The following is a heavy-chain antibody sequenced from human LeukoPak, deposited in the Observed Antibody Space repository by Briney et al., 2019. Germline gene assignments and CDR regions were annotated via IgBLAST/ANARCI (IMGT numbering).Heavy chain of an antibody. Sequence: GASVKVSCKASGYTFTSYGISWVRQAPGQGLEWMGWISAYNGNTNYAQKLQGRVTMTTDTSTSTAYMELRSLRSDDTAVYYCARVRHCRGGSCYPHNWFDPWGQGTLVTVSS. D-gene: IGHD2-15*01. J-gene: IGHJ5*02. CDR2: ISAYNGNT. V-gene: IGHV1-18*01. CDR3: ARVRHCRGGSCYPHNWFDP. CDR1: GYTFTSYG.